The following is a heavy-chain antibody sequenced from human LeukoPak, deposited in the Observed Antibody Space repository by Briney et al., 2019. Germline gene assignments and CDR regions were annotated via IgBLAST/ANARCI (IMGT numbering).Heavy chain of an antibody. CDR2: INPSGGST. CDR3: ARDRGLVRFGLPDY. Sequence: GGCLRLSCAASGFTFNDYAIYWVRQAPGQGLEWMGIINPSGGSTSYAQKFQGRVTMTRDTSTSTVYMELSSLRSEDTAVYYCARDRGLVRFGLPDYWGQGTLVTVSS. CDR1: GFTFNDYA. D-gene: IGHD3-10*01. J-gene: IGHJ4*02. V-gene: IGHV1-46*02.